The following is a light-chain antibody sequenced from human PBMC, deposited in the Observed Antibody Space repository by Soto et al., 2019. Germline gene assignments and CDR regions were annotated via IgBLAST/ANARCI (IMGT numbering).Light chain of an antibody. CDR1: QGISSS. CDR2: GAS. V-gene: IGKV1-9*01. CDR3: QQFNSFPRT. J-gene: IGKJ1*01. Sequence: DIQLTQSPSFLSASVGDRVTITCRASQGISSSLVWYQQKPGKAPNLLIYGASTLQSGVPSRFSGSGSGTQFTLPISSRQPEDFATYCCQQFNSFPRTFGQGTKVEMK.